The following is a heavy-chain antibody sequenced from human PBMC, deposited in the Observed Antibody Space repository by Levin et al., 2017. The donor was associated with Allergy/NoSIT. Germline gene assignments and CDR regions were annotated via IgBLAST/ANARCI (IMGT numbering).Heavy chain of an antibody. D-gene: IGHD6-19*01. J-gene: IGHJ3*02. V-gene: IGHV3-33*01. Sequence: LSLTCAASGFTFSSYGMHWVRQAPGKGLEWVAVIWYDGSNKYYADSVKGRFTISRDNSKNTLYLQMNSLRAEDTAVYYCAREAVADDAFDIWGQGTMVTVSS. CDR1: GFTFSSYG. CDR2: IWYDGSNK. CDR3: AREAVADDAFDI.